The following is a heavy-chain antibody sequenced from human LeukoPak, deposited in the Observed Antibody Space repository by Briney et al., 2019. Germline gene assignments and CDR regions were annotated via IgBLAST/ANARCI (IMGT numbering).Heavy chain of an antibody. CDR3: ARSVPDYTRFDY. Sequence: GGSLRLSCVASGFTFSDYAMNWVRQAPGKGLEWVSTFKTNSGQVYHAESVRGRFTISRDNSKNTVYLQMSSLGAEDTALYYCARSVPDYTRFDYWGQGALVTVSP. CDR2: FKTNSGQV. J-gene: IGHJ4*02. D-gene: IGHD4-11*01. V-gene: IGHV3-23*01. CDR1: GFTFSDYA.